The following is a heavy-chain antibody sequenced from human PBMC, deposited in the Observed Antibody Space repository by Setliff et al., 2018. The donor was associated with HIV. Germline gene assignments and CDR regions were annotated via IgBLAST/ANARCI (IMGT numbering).Heavy chain of an antibody. J-gene: IGHJ4*02. CDR1: RFSFTTSW. CDR3: ARDVPTTVTTLDY. D-gene: IGHD4-4*01. V-gene: IGHV3-7*01. CDR2: INQDGNKK. Sequence: TGGSLRLSCAASRFSFTTSWMTWVRQAPGKGLEWIANINQDGNKKYHADSVKGRFTIFRDNAKNTLYLQMNSLRAEDTAVYYCARDVPTTVTTLDYWGQGTLVTVSS.